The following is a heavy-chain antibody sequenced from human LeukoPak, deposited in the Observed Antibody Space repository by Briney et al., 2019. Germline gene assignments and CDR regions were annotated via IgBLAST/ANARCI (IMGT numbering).Heavy chain of an antibody. CDR2: IYYSGST. D-gene: IGHD6-6*01. CDR3: ARDPFDGSSSYYFDS. Sequence: PSETLSLTCTVTGGSISSGDYYWSWIRQPPGKGLEWIGYIYYSGSTYYNPSLKSRVTISVDTSKNQFSLKLSSVTAADTAVYYCARDPFDGSSSYYFDSWGQGTLVTVSS. J-gene: IGHJ4*02. V-gene: IGHV4-30-4*08. CDR1: GGSISSGDYY.